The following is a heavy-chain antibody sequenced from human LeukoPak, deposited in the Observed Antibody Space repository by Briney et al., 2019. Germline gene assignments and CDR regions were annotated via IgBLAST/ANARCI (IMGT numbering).Heavy chain of an antibody. J-gene: IGHJ4*02. CDR3: AKGSSGWKFAIDY. Sequence: GGSLRLSCAASGFTFSSYAMSWFRQAPGKGLEWVSAISGSGGSTYYEGSVKGRFTISRDNSKNTLYPQMNSLRAEDTAVYYCAKGSSGWKFAIDYWGQGTLVTVSS. CDR2: ISGSGGST. D-gene: IGHD6-19*01. CDR1: GFTFSSYA. V-gene: IGHV3-23*01.